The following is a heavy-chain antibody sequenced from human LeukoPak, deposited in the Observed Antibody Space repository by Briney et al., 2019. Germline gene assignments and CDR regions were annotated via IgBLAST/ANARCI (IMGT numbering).Heavy chain of an antibody. J-gene: IGHJ4*02. V-gene: IGHV3-30*12. CDR3: ASRDGSYGY. CDR2: ISYDGSNK. Sequence: GGSLRLSWAASGFTFSSYGMHWVRQAPGKGLEWVAVISYDGSNKYYADSVKGRFTISRDNSKNTLYLQMNSLRAEDTAVYYCASRDGSYGYWGQGTLVTVSS. CDR1: GFTFSSYG. D-gene: IGHD1-26*01.